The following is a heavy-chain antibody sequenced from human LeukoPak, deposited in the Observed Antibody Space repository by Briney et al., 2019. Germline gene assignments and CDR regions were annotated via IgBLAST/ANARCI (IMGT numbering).Heavy chain of an antibody. CDR1: GDSASSNSAA. J-gene: IGHJ5*02. D-gene: IGHD3-10*01. Sequence: SQTLSLTCAISGDSASSNSAAWNWIRQSPSRGLEWLGRTYYGSKWYNDYAVSVKSRITINPDTSKNQFSLQLNSVTPEDTAVYYCARSKTNRAVRGVIITNWFDPWGQGTLVTVSS. CDR3: ARSKTNRAVRGVIITNWFDP. CDR2: TYYGSKWYN. V-gene: IGHV6-1*01.